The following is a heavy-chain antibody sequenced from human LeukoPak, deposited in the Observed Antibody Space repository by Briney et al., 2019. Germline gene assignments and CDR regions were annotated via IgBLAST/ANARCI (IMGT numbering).Heavy chain of an antibody. Sequence: ASVKVSCKASGYTFTGYYMHWVRQVPGQGLEWMGWINPNSGGTNYARKFQGRVTMTRDTSISTAYMELSRLRSDDTAVYYCARGDFDWYYFDYWGQGTLVTVSS. CDR2: INPNSGGT. D-gene: IGHD3-9*01. CDR1: GYTFTGYY. CDR3: ARGDFDWYYFDY. V-gene: IGHV1-2*02. J-gene: IGHJ4*02.